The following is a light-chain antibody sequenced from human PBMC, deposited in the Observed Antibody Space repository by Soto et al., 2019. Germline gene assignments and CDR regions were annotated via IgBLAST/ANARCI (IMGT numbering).Light chain of an antibody. CDR1: QSVSSSY. Sequence: DIVLTQSPGTLSLSPGERATLSCRASQSVSSSYLAWYQQKAGQAPRLLIYGASSRATGIPDRFSGSGSGTDFTLTISRLEPEDFAVYYCQQYGSSLLFTFGPGTKVDIK. J-gene: IGKJ3*01. V-gene: IGKV3-20*01. CDR3: QQYGSSLLFT. CDR2: GAS.